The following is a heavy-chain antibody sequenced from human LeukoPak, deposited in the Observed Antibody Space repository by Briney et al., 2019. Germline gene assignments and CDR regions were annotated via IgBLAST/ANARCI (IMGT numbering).Heavy chain of an antibody. CDR3: ARLYYDILTAIRN. CDR1: GFTFSSYG. Sequence: GGSLRLSCAASGFTFSSYGMHWVRQAPGKGLEWVAVISYDGSNKYYADSVKGRFTISRDNSKNTLFLQMNSLRAEDTAVYFCARLYYDILTAIRNWGQGTLVTVSS. J-gene: IGHJ4*02. D-gene: IGHD3-9*01. CDR2: ISYDGSNK. V-gene: IGHV3-30*03.